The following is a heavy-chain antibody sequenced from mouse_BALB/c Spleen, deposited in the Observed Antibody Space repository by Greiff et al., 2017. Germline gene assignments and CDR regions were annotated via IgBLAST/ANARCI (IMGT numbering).Heavy chain of an antibody. CDR2: IYPGGGYT. Sequence: QVQLQQSGAELVRPGTSVKISCKASGYTFTNYWLGWVKQRPGHGLEWIGDIYPGGGYTNYNEKFKGKATLTADTSSSTAYMQLSSLTSEDSAVYFGATHYYGSSYGFAYWGQGTLVTVSA. CDR3: ATHYYGSSYGFAY. J-gene: IGHJ3*01. CDR1: GYTFTNYW. V-gene: IGHV1-63*02. D-gene: IGHD1-1*01.